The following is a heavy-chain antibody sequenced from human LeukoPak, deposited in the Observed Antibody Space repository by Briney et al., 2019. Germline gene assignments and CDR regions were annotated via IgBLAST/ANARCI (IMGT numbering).Heavy chain of an antibody. CDR1: GFTFSSYA. D-gene: IGHD6-13*01. J-gene: IGHJ4*02. CDR2: ISGSGGST. CDR3: AKDGRQQLVSDY. V-gene: IGHV3-23*01. Sequence: PGGSLRLSCAVSGFTFSSYAMSWVRQAPGKRLEWVSAISGSGGSTYYADSVKGRFTISRDNSKNTLYLQMNSLRAEDTAVYYCAKDGRQQLVSDYWGQGTLVTVSS.